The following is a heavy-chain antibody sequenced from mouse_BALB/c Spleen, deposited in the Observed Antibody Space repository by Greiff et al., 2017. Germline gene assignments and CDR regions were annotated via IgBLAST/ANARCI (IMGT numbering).Heavy chain of an antibody. Sequence: EVQRVESGGGLVQPGGSLKLSCAASGFTFSSYTMYWVRQTPEKRLEWVAYISNGGGSTYYPDTVKGRFTISRDNAKNTLYLQMSSLKSEDTAMYYCARNRYDAAMDYWGQGTSVTVSS. D-gene: IGHD2-14*01. J-gene: IGHJ4*01. V-gene: IGHV5-12-2*01. CDR1: GFTFSSYT. CDR2: ISNGGGST. CDR3: ARNRYDAAMDY.